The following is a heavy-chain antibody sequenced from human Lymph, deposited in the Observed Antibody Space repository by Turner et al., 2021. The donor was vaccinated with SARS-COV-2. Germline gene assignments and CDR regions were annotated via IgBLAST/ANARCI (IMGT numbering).Heavy chain of an antibody. V-gene: IGHV3-30*04. J-gene: IGHJ4*02. CDR2: ISYDGRNK. CDR3: ARDFVAVTGPFDY. D-gene: IGHD6-19*01. Sequence: QVQLVESGGGVVQPGRSLRLSCAASGFTFSSYAMHWVRQAPGKGLEWVAVISYDGRNKYYADSVKGRFTISRDNSKNTLYLQMNSLRAEHTAVYYCARDFVAVTGPFDYWGQGTLVTVSS. CDR1: GFTFSSYA.